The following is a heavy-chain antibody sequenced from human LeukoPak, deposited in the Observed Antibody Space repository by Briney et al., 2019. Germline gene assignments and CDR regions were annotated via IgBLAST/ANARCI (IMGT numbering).Heavy chain of an antibody. CDR2: IRSKTNNYAT. J-gene: IGHJ6*04. CDR3: TRGRIEQLSQYNGMDV. CDR1: GFTFSGSA. Sequence: GGSLRLSCAASGFTFSGSAIHSVRQASGKGLEWVGRIRSKTNNYATAYAASVAGRLTISRDDSKNTAYLQMNSLKTEDTAVYYCTRGRIEQLSQYNGMDVWGKGTTVTVSS. D-gene: IGHD1-1*01. V-gene: IGHV3-73*01.